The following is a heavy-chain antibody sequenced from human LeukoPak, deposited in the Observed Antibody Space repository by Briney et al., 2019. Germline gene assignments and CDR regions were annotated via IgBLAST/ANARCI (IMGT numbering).Heavy chain of an antibody. CDR2: VNPNSGGT. D-gene: IGHD3-22*01. V-gene: IGHV1-2*02. CDR3: ARDPPDYYDSSGYYNMYFDY. Sequence: ASVKVSCKASGYTFTGYYMHWVRQAPGQGLEWMGWVNPNSGGTNYARKFQGRVTMTRDTSISTAYMELSRLRSDDTAVYYCARDPPDYYDSSGYYNMYFDYWGQGTLVTVSS. CDR1: GYTFTGYY. J-gene: IGHJ4*02.